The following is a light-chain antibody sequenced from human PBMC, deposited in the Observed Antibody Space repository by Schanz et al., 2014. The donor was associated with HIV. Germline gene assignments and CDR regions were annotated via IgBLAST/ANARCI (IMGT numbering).Light chain of an antibody. J-gene: IGKJ2*01. CDR3: QHYSFWPRA. Sequence: EVVMTQSPATLSVSPGKTATFSCRASQSVGTNLAWYHQKPGQAPKLLVFGASSRATGVPDRFSGSGSETQFALTITSLQAEDVAVHFCQHYSFWPRAFGQGTKLEIK. V-gene: IGKV3-15*01. CDR2: GAS. CDR1: QSVGTN.